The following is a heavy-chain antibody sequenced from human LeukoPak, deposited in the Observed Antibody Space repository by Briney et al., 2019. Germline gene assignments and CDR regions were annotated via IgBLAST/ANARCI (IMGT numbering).Heavy chain of an antibody. J-gene: IGHJ3*02. Sequence: SETLSLTYTVSGXSISSNYWSWIRQPPGKGLKWIGTIYYSGTTYYNPSLKSRVTISVDTSRNQFSLKLTSVTATDTAVYYCARMIGDDAFDIWGQGTMVTVSS. V-gene: IGHV4-59*04. CDR3: ARMIGDDAFDI. CDR2: IYYSGTT. D-gene: IGHD3-22*01. CDR1: GXSISSNY.